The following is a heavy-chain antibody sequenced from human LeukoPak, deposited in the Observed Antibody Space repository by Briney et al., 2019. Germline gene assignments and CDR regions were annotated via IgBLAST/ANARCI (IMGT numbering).Heavy chain of an antibody. J-gene: IGHJ4*02. Sequence: ASVKVSCKASGYTFTGYFIHWVRQAPGQGLEWMGWINPNNGGTNYAQKFQGRVTMTRDTSISTAYMELSRLRSDDTAVYYCARGQYYYDSSGYWVYWGQGTLVTVSS. CDR1: GYTFTGYF. CDR3: ARGQYYYDSSGYWVY. D-gene: IGHD3-22*01. V-gene: IGHV1-2*02. CDR2: INPNNGGT.